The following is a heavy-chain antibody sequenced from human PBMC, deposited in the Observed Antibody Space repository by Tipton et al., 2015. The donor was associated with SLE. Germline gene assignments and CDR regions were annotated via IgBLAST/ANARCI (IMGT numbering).Heavy chain of an antibody. CDR2: ITNTGDI. V-gene: IGHV3-48*03. J-gene: IGHJ4*02. Sequence: GSLRLSCAASGFTFHSYEMHWVRQAPEKGLDWVASITNTGDIYYADSVKGRFTVSRDNAKNSLFLQMTSLRADDTAIYYCAKDWVIDYWGQGTLVTVPS. CDR3: AKDWVIDY. D-gene: IGHD3-16*01. CDR1: GFTFHSYE.